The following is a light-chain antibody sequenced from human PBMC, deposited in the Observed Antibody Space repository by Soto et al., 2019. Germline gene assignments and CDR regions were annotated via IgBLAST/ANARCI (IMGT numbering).Light chain of an antibody. V-gene: IGKV3D-7*01. J-gene: IGKJ5*01. Sequence: VLTHSPATLSLSPGDRSALSCKASQSVHNYLAWYQQKPGQAPRLLIYGASNRAAGIPARFSGSGSGTDFTLTISSLQPEDFAVYYCQQDYNSPITFGQGTRLEIK. CDR1: QSVHNY. CDR2: GAS. CDR3: QQDYNSPIT.